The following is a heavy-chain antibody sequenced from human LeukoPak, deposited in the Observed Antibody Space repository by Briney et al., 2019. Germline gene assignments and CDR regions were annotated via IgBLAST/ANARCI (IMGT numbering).Heavy chain of an antibody. D-gene: IGHD6-13*01. CDR1: GGSISSYY. Sequence: SETLSLTCTDSGGSISSYYWSWLRQPPGKGLEWIGYIHYSGSTNYNPSLKSRVTISVDTSKNQFSLRLSSVTAADTAVYHCARLDSSSWSFDYWGQGTQVTVSS. J-gene: IGHJ4*02. CDR2: IHYSGST. V-gene: IGHV4-59*08. CDR3: ARLDSSSWSFDY.